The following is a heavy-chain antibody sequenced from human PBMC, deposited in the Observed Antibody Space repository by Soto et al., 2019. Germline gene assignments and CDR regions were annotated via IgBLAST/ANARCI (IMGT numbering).Heavy chain of an antibody. CDR3: ARIHWAQSSLDY. J-gene: IGHJ4*02. CDR1: AGSIDSGAFS. CDR2: VTHSGTA. D-gene: IGHD6-19*01. V-gene: IGHV4-30-2*01. Sequence: SETLSLTCAVSAGSIDSGAFSLSWIRQPPGKGLGWIGYVTHSGTAYSIPSLNGRLTLSVDSSQTQFSLKLTSVTAADSAFYYCARIHWAQSSLDYWGRGILVTVSS.